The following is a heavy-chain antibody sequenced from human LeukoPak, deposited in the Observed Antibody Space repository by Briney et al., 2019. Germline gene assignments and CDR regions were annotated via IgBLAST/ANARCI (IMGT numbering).Heavy chain of an antibody. CDR3: ARDLGSSIYQQLPNPFDY. J-gene: IGHJ4*02. CDR2: ISAYNGNT. CDR1: GYTFTSYG. V-gene: IGHV1-18*01. D-gene: IGHD6-13*01. Sequence: ASVKVSCKASGYTFTSYGISWVRQAPGQGLEWMGWISAYNGNTNYAQKLQGRVTMTTDTSTSTAYMELRSLRSDDTAVYYCARDLGSSIYQQLPNPFDYWGQGTLVTVSS.